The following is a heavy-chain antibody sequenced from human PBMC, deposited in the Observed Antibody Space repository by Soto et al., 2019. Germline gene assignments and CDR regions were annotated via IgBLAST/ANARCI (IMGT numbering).Heavy chain of an antibody. J-gene: IGHJ4*02. CDR3: AREFSGSSWFDAPKYYFDY. CDR2: INHSGST. D-gene: IGHD6-13*01. Sequence: SETLSLTCTVSGGSISSSSYYWGWLPQPPGKGLEWIGDINHSGSTNYNPSLKSRVTISVDTSKNQFSLKLSSVTAADTAVYYCAREFSGSSWFDAPKYYFDYWGQGTLVTVSS. CDR1: GGSISSSSYY. V-gene: IGHV4-39*07.